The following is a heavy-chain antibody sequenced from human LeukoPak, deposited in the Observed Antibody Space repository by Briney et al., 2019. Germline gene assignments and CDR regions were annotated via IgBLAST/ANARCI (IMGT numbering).Heavy chain of an antibody. CDR1: GGSISSGSYY. V-gene: IGHV4-61*02. CDR3: ARDTAARTFDY. Sequence: SETLSLTCTVSGGSISSGSYYWSWIRQPAGKGLEWIGRIYTSGSTNYNPSLKSRVTISVDTSKNQFSLKLSSVTAADTAMYYCARDTAARTFDYWGQGTLVTVSS. J-gene: IGHJ4*02. D-gene: IGHD6-6*01. CDR2: IYTSGST.